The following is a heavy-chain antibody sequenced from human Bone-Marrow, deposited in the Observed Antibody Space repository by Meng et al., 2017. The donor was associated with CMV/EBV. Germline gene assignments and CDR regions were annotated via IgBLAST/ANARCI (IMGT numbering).Heavy chain of an antibody. CDR3: ARGSYYYDSSSYYNY. V-gene: IGHV4-30-4*08. CDR1: GGAISSGDYY. Sequence: SEPLSLTCTVSGGAISSGDYYWTWIRQPPGKGLEWIGYIDHSRSTNYNPSLKSRVTISVDTSKNQFSLKMYSVTAADTAVFYCARGSYYYDSSSYYNYWGQGTLVTVSS. J-gene: IGHJ4*02. CDR2: IDHSRST. D-gene: IGHD3-22*01.